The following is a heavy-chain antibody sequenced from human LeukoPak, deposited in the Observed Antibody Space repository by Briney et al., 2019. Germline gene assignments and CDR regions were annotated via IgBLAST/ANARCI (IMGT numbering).Heavy chain of an antibody. Sequence: ASVKVSCKASGYTFTSYYMHWVRQAPGQGLEWMGIINPSGGSTSYAQKFQGRVTMTRDTSTSTVYMELSSLRSEDTAVYYCARAYYDSSGYYWYGGAFDIWGQGTWSPSLQ. CDR3: ARAYYDSSGYYWYGGAFDI. CDR2: INPSGGST. V-gene: IGHV1-46*03. CDR1: GYTFTSYY. D-gene: IGHD3-22*01. J-gene: IGHJ3*02.